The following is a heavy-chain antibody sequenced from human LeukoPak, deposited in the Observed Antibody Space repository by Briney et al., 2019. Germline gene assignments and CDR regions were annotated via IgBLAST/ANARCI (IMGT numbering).Heavy chain of an antibody. Sequence: PGGSLRPSCAASGYTFSSYGMHWVRQAPGKGLEWVANIKQDGREKYYADSVKGRFTISRDNAKNSLYLQMNSLRAEDTAVYYCARERVVTRYFDYWGQGTQVTVSS. V-gene: IGHV3-7*01. J-gene: IGHJ4*02. CDR2: IKQDGREK. CDR3: ARERVVTRYFDY. CDR1: GYTFSSYG.